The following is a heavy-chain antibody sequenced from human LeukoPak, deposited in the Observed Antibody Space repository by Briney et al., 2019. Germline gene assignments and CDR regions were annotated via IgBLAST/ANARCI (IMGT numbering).Heavy chain of an antibody. D-gene: IGHD3-10*01. Sequence: ASVKVSCKASGYSFTSYYIHWVRQAPGQGLEWMGWISPHSGVTNYAQKFQGRVTMTRDTSISTAYMELSSLKSDDTAVYYCARSRGSGSYSTYYGMDVWGQGTTVTVSS. CDR2: ISPHSGVT. J-gene: IGHJ6*02. CDR3: ARSRGSGSYSTYYGMDV. V-gene: IGHV1-2*02. CDR1: GYSFTSYY.